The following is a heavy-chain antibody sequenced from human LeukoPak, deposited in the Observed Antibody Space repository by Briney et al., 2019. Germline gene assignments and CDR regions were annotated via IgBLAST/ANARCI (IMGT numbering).Heavy chain of an antibody. CDR3: ARVYKHTIYYFDY. V-gene: IGHV4-34*01. Sequence: SETLSLTCAVYGGSFSGYYWSWIRQPPGKGLEWIGEINHSGSTNYNPSLKSRVTISVDTSKNQFSLKLSSVTAADTAVYYCARVYKHTIYYFDYWGQGTLVTVSS. D-gene: IGHD5-24*01. CDR1: GGSFSGYY. CDR2: INHSGST. J-gene: IGHJ4*02.